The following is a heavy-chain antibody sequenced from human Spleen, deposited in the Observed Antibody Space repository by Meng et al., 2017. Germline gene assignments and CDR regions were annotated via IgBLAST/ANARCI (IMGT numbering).Heavy chain of an antibody. Sequence: QGQLQQWGAGLLKPSGTLSLTCAVYGGSFSGYYWSWIRQPPGKGLEWIGEINHSGSTNYNPSLESRATISVDTSQNNLSLKLSSVTAADSAVYYCARGPTTMAHDFDYWGQGTLVTVSS. J-gene: IGHJ4*02. D-gene: IGHD4-11*01. V-gene: IGHV4-34*01. CDR3: ARGPTTMAHDFDY. CDR1: GGSFSGYY. CDR2: INHSGST.